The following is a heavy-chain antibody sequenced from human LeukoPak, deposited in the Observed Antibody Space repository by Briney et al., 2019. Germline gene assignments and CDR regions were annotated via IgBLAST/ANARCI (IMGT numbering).Heavy chain of an antibody. CDR3: AKSGKEYDSSGYYYSNDAFDI. J-gene: IGHJ3*02. Sequence: SETLSLTRTVSGCSISSYYWSWIRQPPGKGLEWIGYIYYSGSTNYNPSLKSRVTISVDTSKNQFSLKLSSVTAADTAVYYCAKSGKEYDSSGYYYSNDAFDIWGQGTMVTVSS. V-gene: IGHV4-59*01. CDR2: IYYSGST. CDR1: GCSISSYY. D-gene: IGHD3-22*01.